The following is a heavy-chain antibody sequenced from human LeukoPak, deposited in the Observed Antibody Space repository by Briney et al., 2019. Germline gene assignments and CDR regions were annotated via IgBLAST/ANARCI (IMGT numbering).Heavy chain of an antibody. CDR1: GGSISSYY. V-gene: IGHV4-59*01. CDR2: IYYSGST. J-gene: IGHJ4*02. D-gene: IGHD3-16*01. CDR3: ARGDPAPYYFDY. Sequence: SGTLSLTCTVSGGSISSYYWSWIRQPPGKGLEWIGYIYYSGSTNYNPSLKSRVTISADTSKNQFSLKLSSVTAADAAVYYCARGDPAPYYFDYWGQGTLVTVSS.